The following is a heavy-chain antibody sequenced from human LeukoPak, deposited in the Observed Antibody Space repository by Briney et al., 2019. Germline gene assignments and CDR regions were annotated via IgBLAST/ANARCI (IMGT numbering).Heavy chain of an antibody. CDR2: IFYSGST. V-gene: IGHV4-59*01. CDR1: GGSISSYF. CDR3: ARGVPDTAVSQKGLNYFDY. D-gene: IGHD5-18*01. Sequence: SQTLSLTCTVSGGSISSYFWSWIRQPPGKGLEWIGYIFYSGSTNYNPSLKSRVTISVDMSKNQFSLNLRSVTAADTAVYYCARGVPDTAVSQKGLNYFDYGARGPRVTVPS. J-gene: IGHJ4*02.